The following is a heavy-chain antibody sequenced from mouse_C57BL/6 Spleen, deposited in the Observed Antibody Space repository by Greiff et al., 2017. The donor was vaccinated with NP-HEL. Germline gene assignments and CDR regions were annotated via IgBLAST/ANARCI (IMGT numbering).Heavy chain of an antibody. CDR2: IDPENGDT. D-gene: IGHD1-1*01. Sequence: EVKVVESGAELVRPGASVKLSCTASGFNIKDDYMHWVKQRPEQGLEWIGWIDPENGDTEDASKFQGKATITADTSSNTAYLQLSSLTSEDTAVYYCTTRGSSYWYFDVWGTGTTVTVSS. CDR1: GFNIKDDY. CDR3: TTRGSSYWYFDV. V-gene: IGHV14-4*01. J-gene: IGHJ1*03.